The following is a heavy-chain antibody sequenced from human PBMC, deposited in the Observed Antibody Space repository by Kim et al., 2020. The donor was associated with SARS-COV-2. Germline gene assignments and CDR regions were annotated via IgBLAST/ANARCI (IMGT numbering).Heavy chain of an antibody. J-gene: IGHJ4*02. D-gene: IGHD6-6*01. CDR1: GFTFSSSW. CDR2: IKEDGTET. V-gene: IGHV3-7*01. Sequence: GGSLRLSCAGSGFTFSSSWMKWVRQAPGKGLEYVATIKEDGTETYYVDSVRGRFTISRDNAKNSLYLQMNSLRADDTAVYYCARQTRASSPGRWGQGNLV. CDR3: ARQTRASSPGR.